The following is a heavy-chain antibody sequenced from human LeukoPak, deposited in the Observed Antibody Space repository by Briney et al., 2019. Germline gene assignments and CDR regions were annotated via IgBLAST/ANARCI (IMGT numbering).Heavy chain of an antibody. D-gene: IGHD5-18*01. V-gene: IGHV3-21*01. Sequence: PGGSLRLSCAASGFTFSSYSMNWVRQAPGKGLEWVSSISSSSSYIYYADSVKGRFTISRDNAKNSLYLQMNSLRAEDTAVYYCARGRRGYSYGTPDRGDYWGQGTLVTVSS. CDR3: ARGRRGYSYGTPDRGDY. CDR1: GFTFSSYS. CDR2: ISSSSSYI. J-gene: IGHJ4*02.